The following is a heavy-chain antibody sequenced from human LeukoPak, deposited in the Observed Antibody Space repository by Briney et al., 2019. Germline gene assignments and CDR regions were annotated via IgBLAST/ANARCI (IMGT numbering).Heavy chain of an antibody. V-gene: IGHV3-23*01. D-gene: IGHD1-26*01. CDR3: AKAVGAYYFDS. CDR1: GFTFSSYA. Sequence: PGGSLRLSCAASGFTFSSYAMSWVRQAPGKGLERVSAISGGGRSTDYADSVKGRFTISRDNSKNTLYLQMNSLRAEDTAVYYCAKAVGAYYFDSWGQGTLVTVSS. J-gene: IGHJ4*02. CDR2: ISGGGRST.